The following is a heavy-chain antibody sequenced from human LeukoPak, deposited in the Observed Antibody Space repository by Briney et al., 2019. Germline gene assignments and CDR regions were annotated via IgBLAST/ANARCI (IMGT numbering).Heavy chain of an antibody. J-gene: IGHJ4*02. V-gene: IGHV4-59*01. Sequence: KPSETLSLTCTVSGGSISSYYWSWIRQPPGKGLEWIGYIYYSGSTNYNPSLKSRVTISVDTSKNQFSLKLSSVTAADTAVYYCARDLNGDYFDYWGQGTLVTVSS. D-gene: IGHD4-17*01. CDR2: IYYSGST. CDR3: ARDLNGDYFDY. CDR1: GGSISSYY.